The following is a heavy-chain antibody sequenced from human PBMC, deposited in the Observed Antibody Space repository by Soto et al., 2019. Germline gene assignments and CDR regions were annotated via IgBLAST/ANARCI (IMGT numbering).Heavy chain of an antibody. V-gene: IGHV2-5*02. J-gene: IGHJ4*02. Sequence: QITLKESGPTLVKPTQTLTLTCTFSGFSLSTSGVGVGWIRQPPGKALEWLALIYWDDDKRYSPSLKSRLTSTKDTSKNQVVLTMTNMDPVDTATYYCALISSEYYFDYWGQGTLVTVSS. CDR1: GFSLSTSGVG. CDR2: IYWDDDK. D-gene: IGHD6-6*01. CDR3: ALISSEYYFDY.